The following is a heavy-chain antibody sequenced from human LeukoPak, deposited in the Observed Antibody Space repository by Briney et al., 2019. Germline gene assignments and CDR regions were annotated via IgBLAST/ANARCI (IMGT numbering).Heavy chain of an antibody. V-gene: IGHV1-8*01. CDR1: GYTFTSYD. CDR3: ARYYYGSGSDDYYYGMDV. J-gene: IGHJ6*02. CDR2: MNPNSGNT. Sequence: ASVKVSCKASGYTFTSYDINWVRQATGQGLEWMGWMNPNSGNTGNAQKFQGRVTMTRNTSIRTAYMELSSLRSEDTAVYHCARYYYGSGSDDYYYGMDVWGQGTTVTVSS. D-gene: IGHD3-10*01.